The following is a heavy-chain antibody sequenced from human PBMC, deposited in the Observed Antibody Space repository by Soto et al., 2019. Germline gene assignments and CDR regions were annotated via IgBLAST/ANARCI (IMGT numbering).Heavy chain of an antibody. D-gene: IGHD3-22*01. CDR3: ARGRITMIPSGWFDP. CDR2: INHSGST. Sequence: PSETLSLTCAVYGGSFSGYYWSWIRQPPGKGLEWIGEINHSGSTNYNPSLKSRVTISVDTSKNQFSLKLSSVTAADTAVYYCARGRITMIPSGWFDPWGQGTLVTVSS. CDR1: GGSFSGYY. J-gene: IGHJ5*02. V-gene: IGHV4-34*01.